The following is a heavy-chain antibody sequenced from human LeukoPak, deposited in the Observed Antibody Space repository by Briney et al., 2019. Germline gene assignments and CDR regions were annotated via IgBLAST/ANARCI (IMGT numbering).Heavy chain of an antibody. CDR2: TNHSGST. CDR3: ARGKSPDSSGWYYFDY. CDR1: GGSFSGYY. Sequence: SETLSLTCAVYGGSFSGYYWSWIRQPPGKGLEWIGETNHSGSTNYNPSLKSRVTISVDTSKNQFSLKLSSVTAADTAVYYGARGKSPDSSGWYYFDYWGQGTLVTVSS. D-gene: IGHD6-19*01. V-gene: IGHV4-34*01. J-gene: IGHJ4*02.